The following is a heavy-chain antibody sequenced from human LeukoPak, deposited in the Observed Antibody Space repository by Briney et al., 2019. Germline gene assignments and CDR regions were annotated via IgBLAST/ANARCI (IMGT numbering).Heavy chain of an antibody. CDR1: GFTFSSYA. V-gene: IGHV3-23*01. Sequence: GRSLRLSCAASGFTFSSYAMSWVRQAPGKGLEWVSAISGSGGSTYYADSVKGRFTISRDNSKNTLYLQMNSLRAKDTAVYYCAKEHGYSSGWYGFDYWGQGTLVTVSS. J-gene: IGHJ4*02. CDR2: ISGSGGST. D-gene: IGHD6-19*01. CDR3: AKEHGYSSGWYGFDY.